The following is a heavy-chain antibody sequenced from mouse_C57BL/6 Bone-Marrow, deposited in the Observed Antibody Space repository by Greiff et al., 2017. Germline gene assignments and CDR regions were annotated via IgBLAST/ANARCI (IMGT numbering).Heavy chain of an antibody. D-gene: IGHD2-3*01. CDR2: IDPSDSYT. V-gene: IGHV1-69*01. CDR3: ARGGWFCFGY. J-gene: IGHJ3*01. CDR1: GYTFTSYW. Sequence: VQLQQPGAELVMPGASVKLSCKASGYTFTSYWMHWVKQRPGQGLEWIGEIDPSDSYTNYNQKFKGKSTLTVDKSSSTAYVQLSSLTSEDSAVYYCARGGWFCFGYWGQGALGTVSA.